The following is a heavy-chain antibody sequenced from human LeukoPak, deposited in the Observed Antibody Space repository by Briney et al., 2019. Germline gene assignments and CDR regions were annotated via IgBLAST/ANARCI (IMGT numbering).Heavy chain of an antibody. CDR1: GGSISSSSYY. Sequence: KSSETLSLTCTVSGGSISSSSYYWGWIRQPPGKGLEWIGSIYCSGSTYYNPSLKSRVTISVDTSKNQFSLKLSSVTAADTAVYYCASQIKYSYGYGGLDYWGQGTLVTVSS. J-gene: IGHJ4*02. CDR2: IYCSGST. D-gene: IGHD5-18*01. V-gene: IGHV4-39*01. CDR3: ASQIKYSYGYGGLDY.